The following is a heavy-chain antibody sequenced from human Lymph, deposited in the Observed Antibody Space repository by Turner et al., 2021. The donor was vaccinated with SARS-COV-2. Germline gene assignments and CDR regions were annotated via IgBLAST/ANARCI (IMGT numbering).Heavy chain of an antibody. CDR2: ISYDGSNK. CDR1: GFTFNNYP. D-gene: IGHD3-10*01. Sequence: QVQLVESGGGVVKPGWALRLCCAASGFTFNNYPMHWVRQVPGKGLEWVAVISYDGSNKYYADAVKGRFTISRDNSKNTLYLQMNSLRAEDTAVYYCARDSSGSGTLDYWGQGTLVTVSS. V-gene: IGHV3-30-3*01. CDR3: ARDSSGSGTLDY. J-gene: IGHJ4*02.